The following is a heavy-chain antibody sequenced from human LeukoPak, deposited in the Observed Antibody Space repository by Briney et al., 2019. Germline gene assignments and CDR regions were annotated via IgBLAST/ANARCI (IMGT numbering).Heavy chain of an antibody. D-gene: IGHD6-19*01. Sequence: GGSLRLSCAASGFTFSSYEMNWVRQAPGKGLEWVSYISGSGSTIYYADSVKGRFTISRDNAKNSLYLQMNSLRAEDTAVYYCARGYSSGPLSDDAFDIWGQGTMVTVSS. CDR1: GFTFSSYE. CDR3: ARGYSSGPLSDDAFDI. J-gene: IGHJ3*02. V-gene: IGHV3-48*03. CDR2: ISGSGSTI.